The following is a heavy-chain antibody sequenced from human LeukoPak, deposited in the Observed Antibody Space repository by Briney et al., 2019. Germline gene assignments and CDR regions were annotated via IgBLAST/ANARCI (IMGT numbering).Heavy chain of an antibody. J-gene: IGHJ4*02. CDR2: IYPGDSDT. CDR1: GFTFTTHW. Sequence: GESLMISCQGSGFTFTTHWIGWVRQMPGKGLEWMGIIYPGDSDTKYSPSFQGQVSISADRSIRTAYLQWTSLKASDTAMYYCARSDYGDNSFDYWGQGTLVTVSS. CDR3: ARSDYGDNSFDY. D-gene: IGHD4-23*01. V-gene: IGHV5-51*01.